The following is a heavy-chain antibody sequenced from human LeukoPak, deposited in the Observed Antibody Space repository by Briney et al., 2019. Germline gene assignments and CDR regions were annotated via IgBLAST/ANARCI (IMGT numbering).Heavy chain of an antibody. CDR1: GFTISGHG. J-gene: IGHJ4*02. CDR3: ARNYYDSGSYPDY. Sequence: PGGSLRLSCAASGFTISGHGMHWVRQAPGKGLEWVAFIRYDGSNKYYTDSVKGRFTISRDTSNNTLSLQMNSLRAEDTAVYYCARNYYDSGSYPDYWGQGTLVTVSS. V-gene: IGHV3-30*02. D-gene: IGHD3-10*01. CDR2: IRYDGSNK.